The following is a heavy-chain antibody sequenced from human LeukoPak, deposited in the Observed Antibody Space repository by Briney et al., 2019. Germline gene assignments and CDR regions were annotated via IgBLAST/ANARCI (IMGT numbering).Heavy chain of an antibody. CDR3: ARDSSGWLDY. CDR1: GFTFSSHS. J-gene: IGHJ4*02. D-gene: IGHD6-19*01. V-gene: IGHV3-33*08. Sequence: TGGSLRLSCAASGFTFSSHSMNWVRQAPGKGLEWVAVIWYDGSNKYYADSVKGRFTISRDNSKNTLYLQMNSLRAEDTAVYYCARDSSGWLDYWGQGTLVTVSS. CDR2: IWYDGSNK.